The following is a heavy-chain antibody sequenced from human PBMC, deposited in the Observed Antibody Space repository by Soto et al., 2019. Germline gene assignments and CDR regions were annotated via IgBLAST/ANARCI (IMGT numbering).Heavy chain of an antibody. Sequence: QLQLVQSGAEVERPGASVRVSCKAYGYPFSKYGISWIRQAPGQGLEWMGRIKPDNGDTNYAQKFQGRVTMTTDTSSNTAYMELRSLRSDDTAVYCCATSYDSGFEPWGQGTLVSVSS. J-gene: IGHJ5*02. CDR2: IKPDNGDT. V-gene: IGHV1-18*04. CDR3: ATSYDSGFEP. CDR1: GYPFSKYG. D-gene: IGHD5-12*01.